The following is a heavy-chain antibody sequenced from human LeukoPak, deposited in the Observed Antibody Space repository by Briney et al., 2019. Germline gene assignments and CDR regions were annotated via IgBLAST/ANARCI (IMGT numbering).Heavy chain of an antibody. CDR1: GNSITTYW. J-gene: IGHJ4*02. CDR3: ARIQADYDYVWGSYRPYFDY. Sequence: GESLKISCKASGNSITTYWIGWVRQKPGKGLEWMGLIFPGDSDTKYSPSFQGQVTISADKSISTAYLQWSSLKASDTAMYYCARIQADYDYVWGSYRPYFDYWGQGTLVTVSS. CDR2: IFPGDSDT. D-gene: IGHD3-16*02. V-gene: IGHV5-51*01.